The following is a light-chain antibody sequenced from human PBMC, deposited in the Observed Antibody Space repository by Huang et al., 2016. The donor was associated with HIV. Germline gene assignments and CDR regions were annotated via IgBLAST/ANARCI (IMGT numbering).Light chain of an antibody. CDR3: HQYDSYPWT. Sequence: DIQMTQSPSTLSASVVDRVTITCRASQSISSWLAWHQQKPGKAPNLLIYKATNLQSGVPSRFSGRGSVTYFTLTITSLQPDDFATYYCHQYDSYPWTFGQGTRVEFK. CDR2: KAT. J-gene: IGKJ1*01. CDR1: QSISSW. V-gene: IGKV1-5*03.